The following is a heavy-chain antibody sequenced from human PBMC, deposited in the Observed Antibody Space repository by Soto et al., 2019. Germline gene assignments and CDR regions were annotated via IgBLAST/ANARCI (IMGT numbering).Heavy chain of an antibody. Sequence: ASVKVSCKASGYTFTGYYMHWVRRAPGQGLEWMGWINPNSGGTNYAQKFQGWVTMTRDTSISTAYMELSRLRSDDTAVYYCARASAGEAIDYWGQGTLVTVSS. CDR2: INPNSGGT. CDR3: ARASAGEAIDY. CDR1: GYTFTGYY. V-gene: IGHV1-2*04. D-gene: IGHD7-27*01. J-gene: IGHJ4*02.